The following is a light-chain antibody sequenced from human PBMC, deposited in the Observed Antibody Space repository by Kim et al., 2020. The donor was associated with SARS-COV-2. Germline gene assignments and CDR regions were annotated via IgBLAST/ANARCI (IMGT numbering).Light chain of an antibody. CDR2: GAS. Sequence: DIQMTQSPASLSASVGDRVTISCQASQDIINRLNWYQFKPGKAPKLLIYGASNLETGVPSRFSGSGSGTHFTFTISSLQSEDIATYYCEQHHNLPYTFGQGTKLEIK. J-gene: IGKJ2*01. CDR3: EQHHNLPYT. V-gene: IGKV1-33*01. CDR1: QDIINR.